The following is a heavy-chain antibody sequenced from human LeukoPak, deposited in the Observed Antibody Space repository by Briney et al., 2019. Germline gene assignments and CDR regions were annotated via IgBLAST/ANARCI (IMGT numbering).Heavy chain of an antibody. CDR2: ISSSSSYI. CDR3: ARMSGAAAGSEFDY. J-gene: IGHJ4*02. CDR1: GFTFSSYS. D-gene: IGHD6-13*01. Sequence: GGSLRLSCAASGFTFSSYSMNWVRQAPGKGLEWVSSISSSSSYIYYADSVKGRFTISRDNAKNSLYLQMNSLRAEDTAVYYCARMSGAAAGSEFDYWGQGTLVTVSS. V-gene: IGHV3-21*01.